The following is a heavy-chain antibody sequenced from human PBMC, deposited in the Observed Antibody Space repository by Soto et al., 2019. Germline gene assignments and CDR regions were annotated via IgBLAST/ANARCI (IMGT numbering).Heavy chain of an antibody. J-gene: IGHJ1*01. CDR3: AGGAAAEYF. Sequence: PSETPSRTCTVASGSLRPYYWSWIRQPAGKGLEWIGRIYSTGSTLYNPSLKSRITMSVDTSKNQFSLRLSSVTAADTAVYYCAGGAAAEYF. CDR2: IYSTGST. D-gene: IGHD6-13*01. CDR1: SGSLRPYY. V-gene: IGHV4-4*07.